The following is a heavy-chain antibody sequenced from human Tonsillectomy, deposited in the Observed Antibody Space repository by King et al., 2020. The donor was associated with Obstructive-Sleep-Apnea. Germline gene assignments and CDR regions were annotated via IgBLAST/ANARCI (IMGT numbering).Heavy chain of an antibody. J-gene: IGHJ3*02. CDR1: GFTFSRYA. CDR3: VRGITMIPNDGFDI. Sequence: VQLVESGGGVVQPGRSLRLSCAASGFTFSRYAIHWVRQAPGKGLEWVAVISYDGSNKYYADCVKGRITISRDNSKNTLYLQMNSLRAEDTAVYYCVRGITMIPNDGFDIWGQGTMVTVSS. CDR2: ISYDGSNK. V-gene: IGHV3-30*04. D-gene: IGHD3-22*01.